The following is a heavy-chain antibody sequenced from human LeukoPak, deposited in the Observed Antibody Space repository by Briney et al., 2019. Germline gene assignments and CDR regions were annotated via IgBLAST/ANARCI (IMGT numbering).Heavy chain of an antibody. J-gene: IGHJ6*03. Sequence: GASVKVSCKASGGTFSSYAISWVRQAPGQGLEWMGGIIPIFGTANYAQKFQGRVTITADKSTSTAYMELSSLRSEDTAVYYCARSADCSGGSCHDYYYYYMDVWGKGTTVTVSS. D-gene: IGHD2-15*01. CDR1: GGTFSSYA. CDR3: ARSADCSGGSCHDYYYYYMDV. V-gene: IGHV1-69*06. CDR2: IIPIFGTA.